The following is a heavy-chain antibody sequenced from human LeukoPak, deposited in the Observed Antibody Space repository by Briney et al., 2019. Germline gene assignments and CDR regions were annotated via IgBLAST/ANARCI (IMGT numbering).Heavy chain of an antibody. CDR2: IDPDGRDT. V-gene: IGHV3-7*01. CDR3: TSWGDTTAEYFQR. D-gene: IGHD2-21*02. Sequence: GGSLRLSCVVSGFTFNRCWMNWVRQAPGKGLEWVAHIDPDGRDTYYVDSVKGRFTISRDNAQNSMYLQMNSLRVEDTAVYYCTSWGDTTAEYFQRWGQGTLVTVSS. J-gene: IGHJ1*01. CDR1: GFTFNRCW.